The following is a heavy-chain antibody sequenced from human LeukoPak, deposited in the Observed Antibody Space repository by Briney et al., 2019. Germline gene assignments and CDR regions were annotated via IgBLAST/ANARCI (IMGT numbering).Heavy chain of an antibody. CDR3: ARAAPAAAGTGWFDP. J-gene: IGHJ5*02. D-gene: IGHD6-13*01. V-gene: IGHV1-46*01. Sequence: ASVKVSCKASGYTFTSYYMHWVRQAPGQGLEWMGIINPSGGSTSYAQKFQGRVTMTRDMSTSTVYMELSSLRSEDTAVYYCARAAPAAAGTGWFDPWGQGTLVTVSS. CDR1: GYTFTSYY. CDR2: INPSGGST.